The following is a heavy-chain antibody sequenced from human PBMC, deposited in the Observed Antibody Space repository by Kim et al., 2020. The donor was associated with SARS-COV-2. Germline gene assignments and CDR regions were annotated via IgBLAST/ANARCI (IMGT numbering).Heavy chain of an antibody. CDR3: AKDLGESREDSLNPGVLFGS. Sequence: GGSLRLSCVASGFTFSTYTMNWARQAPGKGLEWVSTISGSGGTTYYSDSAKGRFTISRDNSKSTLYLQMNGLRAEDTAIYYCAKDLGESREDSLNPGVLFGSWGQGTLVTVSS. V-gene: IGHV3-23*01. D-gene: IGHD3-10*01. CDR1: GFTFSTYT. J-gene: IGHJ4*02. CDR2: ISGSGGTT.